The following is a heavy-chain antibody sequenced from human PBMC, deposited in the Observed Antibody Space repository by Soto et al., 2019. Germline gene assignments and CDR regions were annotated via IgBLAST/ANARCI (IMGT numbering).Heavy chain of an antibody. CDR3: TKNYYFDS. CDR1: GFTFSNYA. CDR2: INIVGGNT. J-gene: IGHJ4*02. Sequence: GGSLRLSCAASGFTFSNYAMSWVRQAPGKALEWVSSINIVGGNTNYADSVRGRFTMSRDDSKNTVFLQMNSLRAEDTAIYYCTKNYYFDSWRQGTLVTVSS. V-gene: IGHV3-23*01.